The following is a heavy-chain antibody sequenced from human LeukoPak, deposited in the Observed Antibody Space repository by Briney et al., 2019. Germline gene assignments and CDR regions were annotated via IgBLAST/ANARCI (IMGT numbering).Heavy chain of an antibody. CDR2: ISAYNGNT. J-gene: IGHJ4*02. CDR3: ASGIEESAGYSSSWYDY. Sequence: ASVKVSCKASGYTFTSYGISWVRQAPGQGLEWMGWISAYNGNTNYAQKLQGRVTMTTNTSTSTAYMELRSLRSDDTAVYYCASGIEESAGYSSSWYDYWGQGTLVTVSS. D-gene: IGHD6-13*01. CDR1: GYTFTSYG. V-gene: IGHV1-18*01.